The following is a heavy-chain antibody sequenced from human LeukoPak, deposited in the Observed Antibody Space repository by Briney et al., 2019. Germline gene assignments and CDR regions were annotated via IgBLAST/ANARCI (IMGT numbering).Heavy chain of an antibody. V-gene: IGHV1-24*01. CDR2: FDAEDGET. J-gene: IGHJ3*02. CDR1: GYTLTELS. Sequence: ASVKVSCKVSGYTLTELSMHWVRQAPGKGLEWMGGFDAEDGETIYAQKFQGRVTMTEDTSTDTAYMELSSLRSEDTTVYYCATDQSGNLTPDAFDIWGQGTMVTASS. CDR3: ATDQSGNLTPDAFDI. D-gene: IGHD1-26*01.